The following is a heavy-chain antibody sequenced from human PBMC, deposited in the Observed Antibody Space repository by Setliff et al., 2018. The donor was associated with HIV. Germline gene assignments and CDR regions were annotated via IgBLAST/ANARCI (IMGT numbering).Heavy chain of an antibody. CDR2: IYYSGDS. V-gene: IGHV4-59*12. Sequence: SETLSLTCTVSGASITSSYWTWIRQSPGRGLEYLGYIYYSGDSNYSPSLKSRLSMSLDASTSQFSLRLNSLTAADTAMYYCARETSSSWFDYWGQGSLVTVSS. J-gene: IGHJ4*02. CDR1: GASITSSY. D-gene: IGHD6-13*01. CDR3: ARETSSSWFDY.